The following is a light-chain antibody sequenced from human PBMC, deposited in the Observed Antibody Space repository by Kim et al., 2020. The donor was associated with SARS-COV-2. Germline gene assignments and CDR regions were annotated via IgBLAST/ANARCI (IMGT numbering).Light chain of an antibody. V-gene: IGLV3-19*01. Sequence: EQTVRITCQGDSLRSYYASWYQQKPGQAPVLVIYGKNNRPSGIPDRFSGSSSGNTASLTITGAQAEDEADYYCNSRDSSGNHRDVFGTGTKVTVL. CDR3: NSRDSSGNHRDV. J-gene: IGLJ1*01. CDR2: GKN. CDR1: SLRSYY.